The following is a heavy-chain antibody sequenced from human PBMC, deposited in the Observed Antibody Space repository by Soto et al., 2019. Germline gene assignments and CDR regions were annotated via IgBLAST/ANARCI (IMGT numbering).Heavy chain of an antibody. D-gene: IGHD2-2*01. CDR3: ARHIVVKVVGNYYMDV. J-gene: IGHJ6*03. CDR2: IYYSGST. Sequence: SETLSLTFTVSGGSISSSSYYWGWIRQPPGKGLEWIGSIYYSGSTYYNPSLKSRVTISVDTSKNQFSLKLSSVTAADTAVYYCARHIVVKVVGNYYMDVWGKGTTVTVS. V-gene: IGHV4-39*01. CDR1: GGSISSSSYY.